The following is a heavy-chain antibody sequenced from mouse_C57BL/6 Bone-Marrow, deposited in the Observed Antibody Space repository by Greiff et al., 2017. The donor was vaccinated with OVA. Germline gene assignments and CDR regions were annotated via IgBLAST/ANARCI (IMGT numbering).Heavy chain of an antibody. CDR2: ISSGSSTI. CDR3: ANARDGYSAWFAY. Sequence: EVKVVESGGGLVKPGGSLKLSCAASGFTFSDYGMHWVRQAPEKGLEWVAYISSGSSTIYYADTVKGRFTISRDNAKNTRFLQMTSLRSEDTAMYYCANARDGYSAWFAYWGQGTLVTVSA. V-gene: IGHV5-17*01. CDR1: GFTFSDYG. D-gene: IGHD2-3*01. J-gene: IGHJ3*01.